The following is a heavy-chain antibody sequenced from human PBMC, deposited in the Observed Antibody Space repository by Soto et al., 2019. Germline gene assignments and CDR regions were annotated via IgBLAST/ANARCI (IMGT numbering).Heavy chain of an antibody. Sequence: LRLSCEASGFTFNTYSMHWVRQPPGKGLEWLAAIWYDGTQKYYADSVKGRFIISRDNSKKTLYLEMNSLRAEDTAVYYCARAGGTTVTGLWHFDSWGQGTLVTVSS. J-gene: IGHJ4*02. D-gene: IGHD4-17*01. CDR1: GFTFNTYS. CDR2: IWYDGTQK. V-gene: IGHV3-33*01. CDR3: ARAGGTTVTGLWHFDS.